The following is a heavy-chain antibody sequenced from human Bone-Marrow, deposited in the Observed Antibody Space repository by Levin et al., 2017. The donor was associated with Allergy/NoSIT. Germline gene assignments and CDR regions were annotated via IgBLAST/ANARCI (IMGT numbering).Heavy chain of an antibody. CDR3: AKSMRTGWYFIYYGMDV. J-gene: IGHJ6*02. CDR2: TSGSGLSA. V-gene: IGHV3-23*01. Sequence: GGSLRLSCAASGFTFSSYAMTWVRQAPGKGLEWVATTSGSGLSAYYAESVKGRFTISRDNSNNTLYVQMDSLRAEDTAVYYCAKSMRTGWYFIYYGMDVWGQGTTVTVSS. CDR1: GFTFSSYA. D-gene: IGHD6-19*01.